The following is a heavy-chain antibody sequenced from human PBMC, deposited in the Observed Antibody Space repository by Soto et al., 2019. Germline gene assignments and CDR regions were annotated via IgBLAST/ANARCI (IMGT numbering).Heavy chain of an antibody. D-gene: IGHD1-26*01. V-gene: IGHV3-15*01. CDR3: TTGDSGSYPSIDY. CDR2: IKSKTDGGTT. J-gene: IGHJ4*02. Sequence: GGSLRLSCAASGFTFSNAWMSWVRQAPGKGLEWVGRIKSKTDGGTTDYAAPVKGRFTISRDDSKNTLYLQMSSLKTEDTAVYYCTTGDSGSYPSIDYWGQGTLVTVSS. CDR1: GFTFSNAW.